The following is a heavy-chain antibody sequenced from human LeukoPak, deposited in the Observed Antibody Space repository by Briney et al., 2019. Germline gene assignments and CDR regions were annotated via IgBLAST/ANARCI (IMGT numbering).Heavy chain of an antibody. J-gene: IGHJ4*02. V-gene: IGHV1-8*01. CDR2: MNPNSGNT. Sequence: ASVKVSCKASGYTFTSYDINWVRQATGQGLEWMGWMNPNSGNTGYAQKFQGRVTMTRNTSISTAYMELSSLRSEDTAVYYCASFMTPNRQLLHDYWGQGTLVTVSS. D-gene: IGHD2-2*01. CDR3: ASFMTPNRQLLHDY. CDR1: GYTFTSYD.